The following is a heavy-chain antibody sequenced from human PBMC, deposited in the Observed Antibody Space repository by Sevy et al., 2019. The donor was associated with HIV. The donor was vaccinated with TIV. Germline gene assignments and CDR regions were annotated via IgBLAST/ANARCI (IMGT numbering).Heavy chain of an antibody. Sequence: GGSLRLSCAASGFTFSNYNMNWVRQAPGKGLEWVSSISSSSNYISYADSRKGRFTISRDKAKNSLYLRMNSLRAEDTSVYYCARVVAYCSGGSCFPGYYYGMDVWGQGTTVTVSS. CDR2: ISSSSNYI. J-gene: IGHJ6*02. CDR3: ARVVAYCSGGSCFPGYYYGMDV. V-gene: IGHV3-21*01. CDR1: GFTFSNYN. D-gene: IGHD2-15*01.